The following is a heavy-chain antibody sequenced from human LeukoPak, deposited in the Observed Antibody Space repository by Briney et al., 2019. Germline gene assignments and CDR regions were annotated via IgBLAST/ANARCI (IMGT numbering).Heavy chain of an antibody. V-gene: IGHV3-7*01. CDR3: ARVPGVTRYFDS. CDR1: GFTFTCCW. CDR2: IKQDGREK. J-gene: IGHJ4*02. Sequence: GGSLRLSCAASGFTFTCCWMSWVRQTPGKGLEWVASIKQDGREKFYADSVKGRFTISIDNAKNSLYLQVDSLRAEDTAVYYCARVPGVTRYFDSWGQGILVTVPS. D-gene: IGHD4-23*01.